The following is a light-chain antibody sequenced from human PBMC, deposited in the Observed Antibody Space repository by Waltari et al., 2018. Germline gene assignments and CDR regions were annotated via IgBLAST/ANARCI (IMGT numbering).Light chain of an antibody. CDR1: QSVFNY. V-gene: IGKV3-11*01. J-gene: IGKJ4*01. CDR2: YTA. Sequence: IVLTQSPVALSLSPGEGATLSCRASQSVFNYLAWYQQKPGQAPRLLIYYTANRATGIPVRFSASVSGTDFTLTISRLEPEDFAVYYCHQRSSWPLTFGGGTKVEIK. CDR3: HQRSSWPLT.